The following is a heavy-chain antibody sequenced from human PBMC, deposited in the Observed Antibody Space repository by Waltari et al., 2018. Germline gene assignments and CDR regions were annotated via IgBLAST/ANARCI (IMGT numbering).Heavy chain of an antibody. CDR1: GFTFSDHF. D-gene: IGHD1-26*01. CDR3: ASSGSYGY. Sequence: EVQLLASGGGLVQPGGSLRLSCAASGFTFSDHFMDWVRQAPGKGMEWVGRSGNRAKSYSTEYAASVKGRFTIARDNAKNSRYLQMNSLRAEDTGGYYCASSGSYGYWGQGTLVTVSS. J-gene: IGHJ4*02. CDR2: SGNRAKSYST. V-gene: IGHV3-72*01.